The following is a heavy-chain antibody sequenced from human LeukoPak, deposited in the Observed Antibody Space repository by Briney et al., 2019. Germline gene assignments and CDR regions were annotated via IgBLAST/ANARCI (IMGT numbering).Heavy chain of an antibody. CDR3: ARDRGVTTDAFDI. V-gene: IGHV3-21*01. D-gene: IGHD4-17*01. J-gene: IGHJ3*02. CDR1: GFTFSSYS. CDR2: ISSSGSYI. Sequence: GGSLRLSCAASGFTFSSYSMNWVRQAPGKGLEWVSSISSSGSYIYYADSVKGRFTISRDNAKNSLYLQMNSLRAEDTAVYYCARDRGVTTDAFDIWGQGTMVTVSS.